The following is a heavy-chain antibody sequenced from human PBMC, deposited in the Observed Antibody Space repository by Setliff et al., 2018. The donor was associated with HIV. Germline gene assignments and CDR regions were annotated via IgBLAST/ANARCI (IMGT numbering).Heavy chain of an antibody. CDR1: GYSFSDYY. V-gene: IGHV1-2*02. J-gene: IGHJ6*04. CDR3: ARDPNYNFWSGYLMDV. CDR2: ISPKYGGT. D-gene: IGHD3-3*01. Sequence: VASVKVSCKASGYSFSDYYIHWLRQAPGHGFQWMGWISPKYGGTNYAQNFQGRVTMTRDTSISTAYMELSSLGSDDTAVYYCARDPNYNFWSGYLMDVWGKGSTVTVSS.